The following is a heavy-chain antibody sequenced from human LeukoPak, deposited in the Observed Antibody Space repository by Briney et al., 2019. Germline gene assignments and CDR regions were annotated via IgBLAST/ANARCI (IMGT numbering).Heavy chain of an antibody. CDR1: GYSFTSYW. CDR2: IHPLDSDT. J-gene: IGHJ4*02. Sequence: GESLKISCKGSGYSFTSYWIGWVRQMPGKGLEWMGMIHPLDSDTRYSPSFQGQVTMSADKSINTAHLQWSSLKASDTAMYYCARLKWGSFRHFDYWGQGTLATVSS. V-gene: IGHV5-51*01. CDR3: ARLKWGSFRHFDY. D-gene: IGHD7-27*01.